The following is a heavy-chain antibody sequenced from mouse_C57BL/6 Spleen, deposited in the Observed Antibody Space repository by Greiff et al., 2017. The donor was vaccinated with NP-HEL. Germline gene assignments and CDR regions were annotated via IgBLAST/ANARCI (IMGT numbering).Heavy chain of an antibody. Sequence: VQLQQSGAELVKPGASVKISCKASGYAFSSYWMNWVKQRPGKGLEWIGQIYPGDGDTNYNGKFKGKATLTADKSSSTAYMQLSSLTSEDSAVYLCARGVYSYFLDYWGQGTTLTVSS. CDR2: IYPGDGDT. CDR3: ARGVYSYFLDY. V-gene: IGHV1-80*01. D-gene: IGHD2-12*01. J-gene: IGHJ2*01. CDR1: GYAFSSYW.